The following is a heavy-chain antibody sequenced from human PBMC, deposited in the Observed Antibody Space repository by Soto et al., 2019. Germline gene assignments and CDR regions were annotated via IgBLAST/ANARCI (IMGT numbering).Heavy chain of an antibody. CDR1: GFTFSDYY. CDR3: ARDKELHCISTSCYYYYGMDV. CDR2: ISSSGSTI. V-gene: IGHV3-11*01. Sequence: QVQLVESGGGLVKPGGSLRLSCAASGFTFSDYYMSWIRQAPGKGLEWVSYISSSGSTIYYADSVKGRFTISRDNAKNYQCLQMNSLRAEYTAVYYCARDKELHCISTSCYYYYGMDVWGQGTTFTVSS. D-gene: IGHD2-2*01. J-gene: IGHJ6*02.